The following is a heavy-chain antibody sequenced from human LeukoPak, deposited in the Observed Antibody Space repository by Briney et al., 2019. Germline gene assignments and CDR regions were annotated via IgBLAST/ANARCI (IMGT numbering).Heavy chain of an antibody. CDR1: GFTFSSYW. D-gene: IGHD4-11*01. J-gene: IGHJ5*02. CDR3: ARDVRNSNYVGWLDP. CDR2: INSDGSST. Sequence: PGGSLRLSCAASGFTFSSYWMHWVRQGPGKGLVWVSRINSDGSSTSYADSVKGRFTISRDNAKNTLYLQMNSLRAEDTAVYYCARDVRNSNYVGWLDPWGQGTLVTVSS. V-gene: IGHV3-74*01.